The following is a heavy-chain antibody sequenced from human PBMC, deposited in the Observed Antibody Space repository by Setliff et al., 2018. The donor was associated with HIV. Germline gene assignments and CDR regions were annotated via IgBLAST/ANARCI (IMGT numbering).Heavy chain of an antibody. CDR1: GGSITSGSYY. CDR3: ARQWAERVMDV. Sequence: SETLSLTCTVSGGSITSGSYYWSWIRQPAGKGLEWIGNIYHSGSTNYNPSLKSRAAISVDRSKRHFFLKLRSVTAADTAVYYCARQWAERVMDVWGNGTTVTVSS. J-gene: IGHJ6*03. D-gene: IGHD1-26*01. V-gene: IGHV4-61*10. CDR2: IYHSGST.